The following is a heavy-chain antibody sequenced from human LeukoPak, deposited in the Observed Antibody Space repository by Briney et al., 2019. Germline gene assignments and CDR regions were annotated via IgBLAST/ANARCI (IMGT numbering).Heavy chain of an antibody. D-gene: IGHD2-21*02. Sequence: GGSLRLSCAASGFTFSSYSMNWVRQAPGKGLEWVSSISSSSSYIYYADSVKGRFTISRDNAKNSLYLQMNSLRAEDTAVYYCARDLKDIVVVTAMAVGFGYWGQGTLVTVSS. V-gene: IGHV3-21*01. CDR3: ARDLKDIVVVTAMAVGFGY. J-gene: IGHJ4*02. CDR2: ISSSSSYI. CDR1: GFTFSSYS.